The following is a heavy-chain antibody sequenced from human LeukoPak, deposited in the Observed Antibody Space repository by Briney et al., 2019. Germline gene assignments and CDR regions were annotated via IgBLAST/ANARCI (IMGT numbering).Heavy chain of an antibody. Sequence: ASVKVSFKASGYTFTSYAMHWVRQAPGQRLEWMGWISAGNGNTKYSQKFQGRVTITRDTSASTAYMELSSLRSEDTAVYYCARAPSQSQWLPRYWGQGTLVTVSS. CDR2: ISAGNGNT. CDR3: ARAPSQSQWLPRY. V-gene: IGHV1-3*01. J-gene: IGHJ4*02. CDR1: GYTFTSYA. D-gene: IGHD6-19*01.